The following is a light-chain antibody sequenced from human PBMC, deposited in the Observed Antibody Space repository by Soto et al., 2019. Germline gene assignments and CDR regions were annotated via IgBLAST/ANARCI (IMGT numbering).Light chain of an antibody. CDR2: EVS. V-gene: IGLV2-8*01. CDR1: SSDVGGYNF. CDR3: SSNAGSNNPYV. J-gene: IGLJ1*01. Sequence: QSALTQPPSASGSPGQSVTISCTGTSSDVGGYNFVSWYQQHPGKAPKLMIYEVSKRPSGVPDRFSGSKSGNTASLTVSGLQAEDEADYYCSSNAGSNNPYVVGTGTKLTVL.